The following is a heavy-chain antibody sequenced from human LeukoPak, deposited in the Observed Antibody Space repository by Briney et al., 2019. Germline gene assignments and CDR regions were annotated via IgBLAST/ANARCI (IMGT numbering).Heavy chain of an antibody. V-gene: IGHV1-46*01. CDR3: ARDLNEVMMATTNPHVLDY. CDR1: VYTFTSYY. CDR2: INPSGGST. Sequence: ASVKVSCKASVYTFTSYYMHWVRQAPGQGLEWMGIINPSGGSTSYAQKFQGRVTMTRDTSTSTVYMELSSLRSEDTAVYYCARDLNEVMMATTNPHVLDYWGQGTLVTVSS. J-gene: IGHJ4*02. D-gene: IGHD5-24*01.